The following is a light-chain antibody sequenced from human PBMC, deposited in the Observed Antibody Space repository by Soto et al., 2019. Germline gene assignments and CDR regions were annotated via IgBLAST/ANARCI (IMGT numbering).Light chain of an antibody. V-gene: IGLV2-14*01. J-gene: IGLJ1*01. CDR1: SSDVGGYNY. Sequence: QSAPTQPASVSGSPGQSITISCTGTSSDVGGYNYISWYQQHPGKAPKVVIYDVSSRPSGVSYRFSGSKSGNTASLTISGLQAEDEADYYCSSYTSSSSYVFGTGTKVTVL. CDR2: DVS. CDR3: SSYTSSSSYV.